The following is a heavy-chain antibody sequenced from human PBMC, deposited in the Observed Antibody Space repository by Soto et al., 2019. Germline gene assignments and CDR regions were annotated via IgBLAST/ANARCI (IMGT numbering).Heavy chain of an antibody. V-gene: IGHV4-34*01. CDR3: ARVGDSSGWYSWIDP. J-gene: IGHJ5*02. CDR1: GGSFSGYY. Sequence: PSETLSLTCAVYGGSFSGYYWSWIRQPPGKGLEWIGEINHSGSTNYNPSLKSRVTISVDTSKNQFSLKLSSVTAADTAVYYCARVGDSSGWYSWIDPWGQGTLVSVSS. CDR2: INHSGST. D-gene: IGHD6-19*01.